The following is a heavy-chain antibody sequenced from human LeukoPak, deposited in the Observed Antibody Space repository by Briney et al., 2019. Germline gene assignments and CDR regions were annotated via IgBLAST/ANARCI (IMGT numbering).Heavy chain of an antibody. V-gene: IGHV5-51*01. J-gene: IGHJ4*02. CDR2: IYPGDSDT. CDR1: GYSFTNYW. Sequence: GESLKISCKASGYSFTNYWIGWVRQMPGKGLEWMGIIYPGDSDTRYSPSFQGQVTISADKSISTAYMQWSSLKASDTAMYYCTRWVYYYDTSGSRGEYWGQGTLVTVSS. D-gene: IGHD3-22*01. CDR3: TRWVYYYDTSGSRGEY.